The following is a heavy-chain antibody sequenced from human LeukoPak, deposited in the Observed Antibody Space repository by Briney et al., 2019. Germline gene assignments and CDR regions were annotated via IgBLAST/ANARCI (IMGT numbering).Heavy chain of an antibody. J-gene: IGHJ5*02. CDR2: ISSSSSYI. CDR3: AREVCSGGSCLHIDP. V-gene: IGHV3-21*01. D-gene: IGHD2-15*01. CDR1: GFTFSSYG. Sequence: GGSLRLSCAASGFTFSSYGMHWVRQAPGKGLEWVSSISSSSSYIYYADSVKGRFTISRDNAKNSLYLQMNSLRAEDTAVYYCAREVCSGGSCLHIDPWGQGTLVTVSS.